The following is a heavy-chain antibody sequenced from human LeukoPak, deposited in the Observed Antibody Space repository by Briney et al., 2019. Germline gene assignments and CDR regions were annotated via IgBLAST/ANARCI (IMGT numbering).Heavy chain of an antibody. J-gene: IGHJ4*02. CDR2: IRSKVNSYAT. CDR1: GFTFSGSA. CDR3: TRYDSSGQGDY. Sequence: GGSLRLSCAASGFTFSGSAMHWVRQASGKGLEWVGRIRSKVNSYATAYAASVKGRFTISRDDSKNTAYLQMNSLKTEDTAVYYRTRYDSSGQGDYWGQGTLVTVSS. V-gene: IGHV3-73*01. D-gene: IGHD3-22*01.